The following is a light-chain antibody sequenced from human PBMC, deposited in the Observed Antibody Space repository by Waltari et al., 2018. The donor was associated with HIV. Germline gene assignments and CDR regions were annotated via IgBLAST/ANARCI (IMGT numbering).Light chain of an antibody. J-gene: IGLJ2*01. CDR3: AAWDDIRSGWI. Sequence: QSVLTQTPSASGTPGQRVTISCSGSTSDIGNNSCYWFQQFPGTPPKVLIYKNDQRPSGVSDRFAASKSGTSASLAISGLRTEDESDFYCAAWDDIRSGWIFGGGTKLTVL. CDR2: KND. V-gene: IGLV1-47*01. CDR1: TSDIGNNS.